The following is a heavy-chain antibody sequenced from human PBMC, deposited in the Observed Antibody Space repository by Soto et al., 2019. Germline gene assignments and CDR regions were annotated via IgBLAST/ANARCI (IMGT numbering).Heavy chain of an antibody. J-gene: IGHJ4*02. CDR2: IYPGDSDT. Sequence: PGESLKISCMGSGYSFTSYWIGWVRQMPGKGLEWMGIIYPGDSDTRYSPSFQGQVTISADKSISTAYLQWSSLKASDTAMYYCARAPQWLVFYFDYWGQGTLVTVSS. D-gene: IGHD6-19*01. V-gene: IGHV5-51*01. CDR1: GYSFTSYW. CDR3: ARAPQWLVFYFDY.